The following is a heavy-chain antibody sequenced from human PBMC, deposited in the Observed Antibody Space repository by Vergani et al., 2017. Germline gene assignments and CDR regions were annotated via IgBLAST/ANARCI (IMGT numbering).Heavy chain of an antibody. CDR3: ARDRGPSGSP. D-gene: IGHD3-10*01. Sequence: QVQLQQWGAGLLKPSETLSLTCAVYGGSFSGYYWSWIRQPPGKGLEWIGEINHSGSTNYNPSLKSRVTISVDTSKNQFSLKLSSVTAADTAVYYCARDRGPSGSPWGQGTMVTVSS. V-gene: IGHV4-34*01. CDR2: INHSGST. J-gene: IGHJ3*01. CDR1: GGSFSGYY.